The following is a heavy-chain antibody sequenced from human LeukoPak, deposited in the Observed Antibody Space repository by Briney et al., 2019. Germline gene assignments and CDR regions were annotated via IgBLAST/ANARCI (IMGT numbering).Heavy chain of an antibody. J-gene: IGHJ4*02. D-gene: IGHD3-10*01. Sequence: PGGSLRPSCAASGFTFSSYAMSWVRQAPGKGLEWVSAISGSGGSTYYADSVKGRFTISRDNSKNTLYLQMNSLRAEDTAVYYCAKDRGRGTMVRGVIITLTDYWGQGTLVTVSS. V-gene: IGHV3-23*01. CDR3: AKDRGRGTMVRGVIITLTDY. CDR2: ISGSGGST. CDR1: GFTFSSYA.